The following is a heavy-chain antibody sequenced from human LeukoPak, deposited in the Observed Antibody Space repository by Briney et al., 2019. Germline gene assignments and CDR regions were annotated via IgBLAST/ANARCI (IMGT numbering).Heavy chain of an antibody. J-gene: IGHJ4*02. CDR3: ARFKAEWLASYWGLGYFDY. Sequence: SETLSLTCTVSGGSISSYYRSWIRQPPGKGLEWIGYIYYSGSTNYNPSLKSRVTISVDTSKNQFSLKLSSVTAADTAVYYCARFKAEWLASYWGLGYFDYWGQGTLVTVSS. V-gene: IGHV4-59*08. D-gene: IGHD6-19*01. CDR2: IYYSGST. CDR1: GGSISSYY.